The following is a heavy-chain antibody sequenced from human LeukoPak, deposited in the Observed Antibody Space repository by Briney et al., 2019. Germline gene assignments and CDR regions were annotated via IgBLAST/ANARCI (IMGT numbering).Heavy chain of an antibody. CDR2: IYYSGST. CDR1: GGSISSSYY. Sequence: MTSETLSLTCTVSGGSISSSYYWGWIRQPPGKGREWIGSIYYSGSTYYNPSLKSRVTISVDTSKNQFSLKLSSVTAADTAVYYCATSGYDTSPEYWGQGTLVTVSS. CDR3: ATSGYDTSPEY. V-gene: IGHV4-39*01. J-gene: IGHJ4*02. D-gene: IGHD5-12*01.